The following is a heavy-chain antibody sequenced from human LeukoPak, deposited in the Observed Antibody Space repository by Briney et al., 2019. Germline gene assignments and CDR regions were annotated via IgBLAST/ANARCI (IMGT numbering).Heavy chain of an antibody. V-gene: IGHV4-39*01. CDR2: IYYSGST. CDR3: ARTLSIAARPGSRFDP. J-gene: IGHJ5*02. CDR1: GGSISSSSYY. D-gene: IGHD6-6*01. Sequence: SETLSLTCTVSGGSISSSSYYWGWIRQPPGKGLEWIGSIYYSGSTYYNPSLKSRVTISVDTSKNQFSLKLSSVTAADTAVYYCARTLSIAARPGSRFDPWGQGTLVTVSS.